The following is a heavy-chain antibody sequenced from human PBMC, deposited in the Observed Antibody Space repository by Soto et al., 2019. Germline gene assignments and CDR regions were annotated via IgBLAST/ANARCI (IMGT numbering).Heavy chain of an antibody. CDR2: IYPGDSDT. Sequence: LGASLKISCKGSGYTFSNYWIGWVRQMHGKGLEWMGIIYPGDSDTRYSPSFQGQVTISADNSISTAYQQWSSLKASDTSMYYCASFGVLERASFDPWGQGTLVTVSS. CDR3: ASFGVLERASFDP. CDR1: GYTFSNYW. J-gene: IGHJ5*02. D-gene: IGHD1-1*01. V-gene: IGHV5-51*01.